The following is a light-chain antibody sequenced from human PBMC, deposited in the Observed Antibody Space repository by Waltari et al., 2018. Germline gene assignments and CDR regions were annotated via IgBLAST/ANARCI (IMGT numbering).Light chain of an antibody. J-gene: IGKJ2*01. V-gene: IGKV3-15*01. Sequence: EIVLTQSPATLSVSPGGRATLSCRASQSVTTNLAWYQQRPGQAPSLLIYDASTRATGVPAMFSGSGSGTEFTLTISSLQSTDFAVYYCQQYDDWSFGQGTKLEIK. CDR2: DAS. CDR1: QSVTTN. CDR3: QQYDDWS.